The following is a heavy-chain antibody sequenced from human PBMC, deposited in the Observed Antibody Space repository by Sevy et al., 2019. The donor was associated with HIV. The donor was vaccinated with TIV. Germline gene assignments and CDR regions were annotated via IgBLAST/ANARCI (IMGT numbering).Heavy chain of an antibody. CDR1: GFIFGNYA. J-gene: IGHJ6*02. Sequence: GGSLRLSCAASGFIFGNYAMNWVRQAPGKGLEWVSAITGGGGSTYYADSVKGRFFISRDKPKNTMYLQMNSLRAEDTAVYYCARPDRRGLAGSFDVWGQRTTVTASS. CDR2: ITGGGGST. CDR3: ARPDRRGLAGSFDV. V-gene: IGHV3-23*01.